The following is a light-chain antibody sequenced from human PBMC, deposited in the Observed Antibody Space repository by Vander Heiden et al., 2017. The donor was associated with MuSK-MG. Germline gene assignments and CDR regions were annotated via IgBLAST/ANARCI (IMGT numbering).Light chain of an antibody. J-gene: IGLJ2*01. CDR3: QSYDSSLRGVV. V-gene: IGLV1-40*01. CDR1: SSNIGAGYD. CDR2: GNS. Sequence: QSVLTQPPSVSGAPGQRVTISGTGSSSNIGAGYDVPWYQQLPGTAPKLLIYGNSNRPSGVPDRLSGSKSGTSASLAITGLQAEDEADYYCQSYDSSLRGVVFGGGTKLIVL.